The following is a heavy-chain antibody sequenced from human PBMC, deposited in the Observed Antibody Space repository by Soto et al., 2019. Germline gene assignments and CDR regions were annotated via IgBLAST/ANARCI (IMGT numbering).Heavy chain of an antibody. CDR3: ARDASIAALRYYMDV. J-gene: IGHJ6*03. CDR1: GFTFSSYA. V-gene: IGHV3-64*01. CDR2: ISSNGGST. D-gene: IGHD6-6*01. Sequence: PGGSLRLSCAASGFTFSSYAMHWVRQAPGKGLEYVSAISSNGGSTYYANSVKGRFTISRDNSKNTLYLQMGSLRAEDMAVYYCARDASIAALRYYMDVWGKGTTVTVSS.